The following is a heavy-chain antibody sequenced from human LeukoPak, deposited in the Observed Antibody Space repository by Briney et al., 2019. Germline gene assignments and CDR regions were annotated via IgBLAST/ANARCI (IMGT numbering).Heavy chain of an antibody. J-gene: IGHJ3*02. CDR2: ISGSGGST. Sequence: PGGSLRLSCAASGFTFSSYAMSWVRQAPGKGLEWVSAISGSGGSTYYADSVKGRFTVSRDNSKNTLYLQMNSLRAEDTAVYYCAKDSVLLWFGVPKSAFDIWGQGTMVTVSS. V-gene: IGHV3-23*01. CDR3: AKDSVLLWFGVPKSAFDI. CDR1: GFTFSSYA. D-gene: IGHD3-10*01.